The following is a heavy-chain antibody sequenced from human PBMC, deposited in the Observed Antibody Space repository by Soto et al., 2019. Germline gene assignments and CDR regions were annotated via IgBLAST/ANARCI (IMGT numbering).Heavy chain of an antibody. CDR3: AVDPAMVYSFYYYCRYV. CDR1: AFTFSSYS. J-gene: IGHJ6*02. Sequence: PGGSLRLSCAASAFTFSSYSMNWVRQAPGKGLEWVSYISSSSSTIYYADSVEGRFTISRDNAKNSLYLQMNSLRDEDTAVYYCAVDPAMVYSFYYYCRYVRGHGSTVTVSS. D-gene: IGHD5-18*01. CDR2: ISSSSSTI. V-gene: IGHV3-48*02.